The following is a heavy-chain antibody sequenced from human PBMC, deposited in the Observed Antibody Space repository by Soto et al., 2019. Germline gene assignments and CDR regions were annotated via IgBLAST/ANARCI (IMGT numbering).Heavy chain of an antibody. CDR1: GFTVSSNY. V-gene: IGHV3-53*01. Sequence: GGSLRLSCAASGFTVSSNYMSWVRQAPGKGLEWVSVIYSGGSTYYADSVKGRFTISRDNSKNTLYLQMNSLRAEDTAVYYCARGSGSYPPPDAFDIWGQGTMVTVSS. J-gene: IGHJ3*02. D-gene: IGHD1-26*01. CDR3: ARGSGSYPPPDAFDI. CDR2: IYSGGST.